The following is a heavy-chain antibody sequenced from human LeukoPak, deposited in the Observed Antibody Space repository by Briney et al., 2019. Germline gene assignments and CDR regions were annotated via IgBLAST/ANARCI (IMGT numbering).Heavy chain of an antibody. CDR3: ARVFYDSSGYHAYFDY. CDR2: TYYRSKWYN. D-gene: IGHD3-22*01. J-gene: IGHJ4*02. Sequence: SQTLSLTCAISGDSVSSNSAAWNWIRQSPSRGLEWLGGTYYRSKWYNDYAVSVKSRITINPDTSKNQFSLQLNSVTPEDTAVYYCARVFYDSSGYHAYFDYWGQGTLVTVSS. CDR1: GDSVSSNSAA. V-gene: IGHV6-1*01.